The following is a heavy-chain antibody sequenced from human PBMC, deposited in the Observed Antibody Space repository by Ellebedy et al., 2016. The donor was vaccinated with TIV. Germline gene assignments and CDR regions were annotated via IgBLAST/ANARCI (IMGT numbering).Heavy chain of an antibody. Sequence: GESLKISCAASGFTFSSSWMHWVRQAPGKGLVWVSYINSDGTGTTYADSVKGRFTISRDNPRNTVYLQMNSLRAEDTAVYYCAKTASKGRGWRTPIDYWGQGTLVTVSS. D-gene: IGHD6-19*01. V-gene: IGHV3-74*03. CDR1: GFTFSSSW. J-gene: IGHJ4*02. CDR3: AKTASKGRGWRTPIDY. CDR2: INSDGTGT.